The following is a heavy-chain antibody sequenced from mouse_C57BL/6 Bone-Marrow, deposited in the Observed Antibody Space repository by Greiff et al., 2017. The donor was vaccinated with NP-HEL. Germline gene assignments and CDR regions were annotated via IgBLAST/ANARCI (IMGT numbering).Heavy chain of an antibody. CDR1: GFTFSDYG. Sequence: VQLKESGGGLVKPGGSLKLSCAASGFTFSDYGMHWVRQAPEKGLEWVAYISSGSSTIYYADTVKGRFTISRDNAKNTLFLQMTSLRSEDTAMYYCARAGGRDWFAYWGQGTLVTVSA. CDR2: ISSGSSTI. V-gene: IGHV5-17*01. J-gene: IGHJ3*01. CDR3: ARAGGRDWFAY.